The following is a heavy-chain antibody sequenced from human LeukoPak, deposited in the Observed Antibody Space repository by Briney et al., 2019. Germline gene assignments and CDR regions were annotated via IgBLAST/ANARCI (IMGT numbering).Heavy chain of an antibody. D-gene: IGHD5-18*01. Sequence: PGGSLRLSCAASGFTVSSNYMSWVRQAPGKGLEWVSVIYSGGSTYYADSVKGRSTISRDNSKNTLYLQMNSLRAEDTAVYYCAREGTAMEKPFDYWGQGTLVTVSS. V-gene: IGHV3-66*02. CDR1: GFTVSSNY. J-gene: IGHJ4*02. CDR2: IYSGGST. CDR3: AREGTAMEKPFDY.